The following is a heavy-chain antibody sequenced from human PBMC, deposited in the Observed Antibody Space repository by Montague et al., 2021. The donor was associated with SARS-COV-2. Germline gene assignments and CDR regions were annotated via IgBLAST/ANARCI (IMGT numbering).Heavy chain of an antibody. J-gene: IGHJ6*03. D-gene: IGHD2-2*01. Sequence: SETLSLTCTVSGGSISSSSYYWGWIRQPPGKGLEWIGSIYYSGSTYYNPSLKSRVTISVDTSKNQSSLKLGSVTAADTAVYYCARARQDVVVPALGIGAYCYYYYMDVWGKGTTVTVSS. CDR2: IYYSGST. V-gene: IGHV4-39*01. CDR1: GGSISSSSYY. CDR3: ARARQDVVVPALGIGAYCYYYYMDV.